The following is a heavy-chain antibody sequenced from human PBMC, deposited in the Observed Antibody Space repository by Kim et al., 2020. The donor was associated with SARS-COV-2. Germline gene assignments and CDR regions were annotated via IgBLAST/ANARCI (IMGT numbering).Heavy chain of an antibody. Sequence: GGSLRLSCAASGFTFNTYAMTWVRQAPGKGLDWVSTVGTGGGTYYADSVKGRFTISRDNSKNTLYVQMNSLRGEDSAVYYCAKEGYSNGAYYFDYWGQGILVTVSS. J-gene: IGHJ4*02. D-gene: IGHD2-21*01. CDR3: AKEGYSNGAYYFDY. V-gene: IGHV3-23*01. CDR2: VGTGGGT. CDR1: GFTFNTYA.